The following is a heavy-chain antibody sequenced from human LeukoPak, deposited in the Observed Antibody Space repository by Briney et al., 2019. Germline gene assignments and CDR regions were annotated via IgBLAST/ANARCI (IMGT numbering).Heavy chain of an antibody. V-gene: IGHV4-59*11. D-gene: IGHD3-10*01. Sequence: SETLSLTCTVSGGSISSHYWSWIRQPPGKGLGWIGYIYYSGSTNYNPSLKSRVTISVDTSKNQFSLKLSSVTAADTAVYYCATKNHYYDAFDIWGQGTMVTVSS. CDR1: GGSISSHY. CDR3: ATKNHYYDAFDI. CDR2: IYYSGST. J-gene: IGHJ3*02.